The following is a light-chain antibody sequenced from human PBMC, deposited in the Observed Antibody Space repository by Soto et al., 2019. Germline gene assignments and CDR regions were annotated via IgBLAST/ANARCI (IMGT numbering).Light chain of an antibody. CDR1: SSNIGAGYD. J-gene: IGLJ1*01. CDR3: QSYDSSLSGYV. Sequence: VLTQPPSVSGAPGQRVTISCTGSSSNIGAGYDVHWYQQLPGTAPKLLIYGNSNRPSGVPDRFSGSKSGTSASLAITGLQAEDEADYYCQSYDSSLSGYVFGAGTKVTVL. CDR2: GNS. V-gene: IGLV1-40*01.